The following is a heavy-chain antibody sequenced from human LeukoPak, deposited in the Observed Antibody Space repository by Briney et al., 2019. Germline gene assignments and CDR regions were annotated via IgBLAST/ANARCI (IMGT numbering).Heavy chain of an antibody. CDR2: ISGGGGST. CDR1: GFTFTSYS. CDR3: AKPPYYDFWSGYPNNWFDP. Sequence: GGSLRLSCAASGFTFTSYSMNWVRQAPGKGLEWVSTISGGGGSTYYADSVKGRFTISRDNSKNTLYLQMNSLRAEDTAVYYCAKPPYYDFWSGYPNNWFDPWGQGTLVTVSS. V-gene: IGHV3-23*01. D-gene: IGHD3-3*01. J-gene: IGHJ5*02.